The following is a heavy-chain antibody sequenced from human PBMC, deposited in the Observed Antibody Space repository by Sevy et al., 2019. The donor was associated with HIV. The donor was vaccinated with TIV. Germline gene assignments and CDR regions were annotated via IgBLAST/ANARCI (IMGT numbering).Heavy chain of an antibody. CDR2: FDPEDGET. V-gene: IGHV1-24*01. J-gene: IGHJ5*02. D-gene: IGHD2-2*01. Sequence: ASVKVSCKVPGYTLTELSMHWVRQAPGKGLEWMGGFDPEDGETIYAQKFQGRVTMTEDTSTDTAYMELSSLRSEDTAVYYCATDCSSTSCYRGRWFDPWGQGTLVTVSS. CDR1: GYTLTELS. CDR3: ATDCSSTSCYRGRWFDP.